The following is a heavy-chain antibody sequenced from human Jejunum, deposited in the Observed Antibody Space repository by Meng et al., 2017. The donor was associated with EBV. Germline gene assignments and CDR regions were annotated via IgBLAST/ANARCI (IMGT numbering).Heavy chain of an antibody. CDR2: TSYDETDK. CDR1: VFTFSGFA. V-gene: IGHV3-30-3*01. D-gene: IGHD3-10*02. Sequence: VERVEAGGGVVQPGRPLRLFCEASVFTFSGFAMHWVRQAPGKGLEWVALTSYDETDKYYADSVKGRFIISRDNSNNTLSLQMNSLRAEDTALYYCARACSGGPFCYYFDFWGQGTLVTVSS. J-gene: IGHJ4*02. CDR3: ARACSGGPFCYYFDF.